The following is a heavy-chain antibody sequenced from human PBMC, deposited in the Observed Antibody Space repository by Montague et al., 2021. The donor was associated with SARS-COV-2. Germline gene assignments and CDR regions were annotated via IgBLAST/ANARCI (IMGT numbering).Heavy chain of an antibody. J-gene: IGHJ6*02. CDR1: GYSFTSYW. CDR2: IDPSDSYT. Sequence: QSVAEVKKPGESLRISCKGSGYSFTSYWISWVRQMPGKGLEWMGRIDPSDSYTNYSPSFQGHVTISADKSISTAYLQWSSLKASDTAVYYCARGYYYGSGSLNIHEYYYYGMDVWGQGTTVTVSS. V-gene: IGHV5-10-1*01. D-gene: IGHD3-10*01. CDR3: ARGYYYGSGSLNIHEYYYYGMDV.